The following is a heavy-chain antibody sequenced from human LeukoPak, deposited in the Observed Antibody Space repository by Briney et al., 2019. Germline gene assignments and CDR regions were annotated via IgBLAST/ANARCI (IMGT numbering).Heavy chain of an antibody. V-gene: IGHV5-51*01. D-gene: IGHD1-26*01. Sequence: GESLKFSCTGSGYIFTSYWIAWVRQMPGKGLEWMGIIYPGDSDTRYSPSFQGQVTISADKSISTAYLQWSSLKASDIAMYFCARRSGSFQGDYNCDYWGQGTLVTVSS. J-gene: IGHJ4*02. CDR1: GYIFTSYW. CDR2: IYPGDSDT. CDR3: ARRSGSFQGDYNCDY.